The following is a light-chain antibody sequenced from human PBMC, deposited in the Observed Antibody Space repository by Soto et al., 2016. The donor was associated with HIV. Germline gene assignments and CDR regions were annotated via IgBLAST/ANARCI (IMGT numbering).Light chain of an antibody. CDR3: QAWDTTDHYV. CDR1: NIGSKS. J-gene: IGLJ1*01. Sequence: SYELTQPPSVSVAPGKTARIPCGGNNIGSKSVHWYQQKPGQAPVLVVYDDTDRPSRIPARFSGSNSGNTATLTISRVEAGDEADYYCQAWDTTDHYVFGTGTRVTVL. V-gene: IGLV3-21*03. CDR2: DDT.